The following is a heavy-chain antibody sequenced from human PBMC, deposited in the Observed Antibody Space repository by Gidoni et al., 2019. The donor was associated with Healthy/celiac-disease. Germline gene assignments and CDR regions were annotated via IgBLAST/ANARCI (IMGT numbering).Heavy chain of an antibody. J-gene: IGHJ4*02. CDR2: ISGSGGST. CDR3: ANSMYYDILTGYYGLDY. D-gene: IGHD3-9*01. CDR1: GFTFSSYA. Sequence: EVQLLESGGGLVQPGGSLRLSCAASGFTFSSYAMSWFRQAPGKGLEWVSAISGSGGSTYYADSVKGRFTISRDNSKNTLYLQMNSLRAEDTAVYYCANSMYYDILTGYYGLDYWGQGTLVTVSS. V-gene: IGHV3-23*01.